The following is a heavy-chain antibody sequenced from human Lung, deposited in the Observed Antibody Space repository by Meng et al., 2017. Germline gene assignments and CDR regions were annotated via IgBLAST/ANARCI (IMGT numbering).Heavy chain of an antibody. V-gene: IGHV4-39*01. J-gene: IGHJ5*02. CDR3: VRSSAWVRTGFDP. D-gene: IGHD6-19*01. CDR1: GGSSGTSGYY. CDR2: IGHSGFT. Sequence: QPEWPGSGPGWVKPSEGLSLSCRVLGGSSGTSGYYWGWIRQPPGKGLEWIGSIGHSGFTYYPPSLKSRVAVSLDTSKSQFSLMLTSVTAADTAVYYCVRSSAWVRTGFDPWGQGTLVTVSS.